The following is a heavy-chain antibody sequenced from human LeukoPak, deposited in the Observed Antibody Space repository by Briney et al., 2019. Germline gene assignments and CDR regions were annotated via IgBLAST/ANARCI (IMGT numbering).Heavy chain of an antibody. CDR1: GFTFGSYW. CDR3: ARDNTVTNDY. Sequence: PGGSLRLSCAASGFTFGSYWMSWVRQAPGKGLEWVAHIKQDGSEKYYVDSVRGRFTISRDNAKNSLYLQMNSRRAEDTAVYYCARDNTVTNDYWGQGTLVRVSS. CDR2: IKQDGSEK. D-gene: IGHD4-17*01. V-gene: IGHV3-7*01. J-gene: IGHJ4*02.